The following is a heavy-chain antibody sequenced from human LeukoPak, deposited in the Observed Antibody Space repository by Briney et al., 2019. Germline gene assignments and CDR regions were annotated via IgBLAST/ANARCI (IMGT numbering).Heavy chain of an antibody. Sequence: SETLSLTCTVSGGSIRSFHWSWIRQSPGKGLEWIGYIYHSGSTKYNPSLKSRATISVDTSKNQFSLNLSSVTAADTAVYYCARGQLGSGMDDPWGQGTLVTVSS. CDR1: GGSIRSFH. CDR2: IYHSGST. CDR3: ARGQLGSGMDDP. V-gene: IGHV4-59*01. D-gene: IGHD3-10*01. J-gene: IGHJ5*02.